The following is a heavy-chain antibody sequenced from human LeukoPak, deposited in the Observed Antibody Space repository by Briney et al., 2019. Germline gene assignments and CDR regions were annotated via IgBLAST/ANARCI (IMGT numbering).Heavy chain of an antibody. Sequence: SETLSLTCTVSGGSISSGGYCWSWLRQHPGKGLEWIVYIYYSGSTYYNPSLKSRVTISVDTSKNQFSLKLSSVTAADTAVYYCARTYYDSSGYYYLFDYWGQRTLVTVSS. CDR1: GGSISSGGYC. V-gene: IGHV4-31*03. D-gene: IGHD3-22*01. J-gene: IGHJ4*02. CDR2: IYYSGST. CDR3: ARTYYDSSGYYYLFDY.